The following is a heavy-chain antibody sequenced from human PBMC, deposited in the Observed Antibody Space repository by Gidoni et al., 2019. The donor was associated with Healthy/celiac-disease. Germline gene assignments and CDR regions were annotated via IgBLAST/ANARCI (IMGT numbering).Heavy chain of an antibody. V-gene: IGHV4-39*07. D-gene: IGHD3-3*01. CDR2: IYYSGST. J-gene: IGHJ6*02. CDR3: ARDHYYDFWSGYSYYYYGMDV. CDR1: GGSISSSSYY. Sequence: QLQLQASGPGLVKPSETLSLTCPVSGGSISSSSYYGGWIRQPPGKGLEWIGSIYYSGSTYYNPSLKSRVTISVDTSKNQFSLKLSSVTAADTAVYYCARDHYYDFWSGYSYYYYGMDVWGQGTTVTVSS.